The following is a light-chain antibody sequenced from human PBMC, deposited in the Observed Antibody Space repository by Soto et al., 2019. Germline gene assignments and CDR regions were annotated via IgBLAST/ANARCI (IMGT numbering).Light chain of an antibody. V-gene: IGLV2-14*03. CDR1: SSDIGAYNS. CDR3: SSRTTNNPYV. J-gene: IGLJ1*01. Sequence: QSALTQPASVSGSPEQSITISCTGTSSDIGAYNSVSWYQQHPGKAPKLMIYDVSNRPSGVSSRFSASKSGNTASLTISGLQAEDEADYYCSSRTTNNPYVFGTGTKLTVL. CDR2: DVS.